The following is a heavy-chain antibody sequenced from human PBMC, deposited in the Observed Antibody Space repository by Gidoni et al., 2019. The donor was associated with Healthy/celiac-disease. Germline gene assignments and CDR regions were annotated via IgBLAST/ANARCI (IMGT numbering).Heavy chain of an antibody. CDR3: ARALSAAGTGYYYMDV. V-gene: IGHV1-18*01. CDR2: LSAYTDNT. CDR1: GYTFTSVG. D-gene: IGHD6-13*01. Sequence: QAQLVLSGAEVKKPGASVKVSCKAPGYTFTSVGISWVRQAPGQGLEWMGWLSAYTDNTNYAQKLQGRGTMTTDTSTITAYMNLRSLRSDDTAVYYCARALSAAGTGYYYMDVWGQGTTVTVSS. J-gene: IGHJ6*03.